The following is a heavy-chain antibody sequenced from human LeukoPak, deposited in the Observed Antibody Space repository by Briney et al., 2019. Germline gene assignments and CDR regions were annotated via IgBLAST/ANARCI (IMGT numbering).Heavy chain of an antibody. CDR1: GGSFSGYY. Sequence: PSETLSLTCAVYGGSFSGYYWSWIRQPPGKGLDWIGEINHSGSTNYNPSLKSRVTISLEKSKNQFSLKLSSVTAAHTAVYYCARNPRKWSTVTTLVYYGMDVWGQGTTVTVSS. D-gene: IGHD4-11*01. CDR3: ARNPRKWSTVTTLVYYGMDV. CDR2: INHSGST. V-gene: IGHV4-34*01. J-gene: IGHJ6*02.